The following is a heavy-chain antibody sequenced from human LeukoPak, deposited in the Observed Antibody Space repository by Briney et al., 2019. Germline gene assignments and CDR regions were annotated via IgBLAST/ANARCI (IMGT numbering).Heavy chain of an antibody. J-gene: IGHJ4*02. D-gene: IGHD6-13*01. CDR1: GGSISSSSYY. CDR3: AREAGPTLLDADY. V-gene: IGHV4-39*07. CDR2: IYYSGST. Sequence: SETLSLTCTVSGGSISSSSYYWGWIRQPPGKGLEWIGSIYYSGSTYYNPSLKSRVTISVDTSKNQFSLKLSSVTAADTAVYYCAREAGPTLLDADYWGQGTLVTVSS.